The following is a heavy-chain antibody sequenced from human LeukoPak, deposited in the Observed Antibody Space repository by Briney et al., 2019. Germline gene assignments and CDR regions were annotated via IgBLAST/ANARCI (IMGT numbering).Heavy chain of an antibody. D-gene: IGHD2-8*01. CDR3: AKGINGYFDY. Sequence: GGSLRLSCAASGFTFNNYPMTWVRQAPGKGLEWVSSINPSGGNTYYADSVKGRFTISRDNSENTLYLQMNSLRAEDTALYYCAKGINGYFDYWRQGTLVTVSS. CDR1: GFTFNNYP. J-gene: IGHJ4*02. CDR2: INPSGGNT. V-gene: IGHV3-23*01.